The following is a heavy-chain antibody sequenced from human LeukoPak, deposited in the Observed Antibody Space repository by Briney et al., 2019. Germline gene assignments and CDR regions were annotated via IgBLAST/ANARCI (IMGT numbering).Heavy chain of an antibody. D-gene: IGHD3-22*01. V-gene: IGHV1-46*01. CDR2: INPSGGST. J-gene: IGHJ5*02. CDR1: GYTFTSYY. Sequence: ASVKVSCKASGYTFTSYYMHWVRQAPGQGLEWMGIINPSGGSTSYAQKFQGRVTMTRDMSTSTVYMELSSLRSEDTAVYYCARDRTITMIVKTMKPLLWNWFDPWGQGTLVTVSS. CDR3: ARDRTITMIVKTMKPLLWNWFDP.